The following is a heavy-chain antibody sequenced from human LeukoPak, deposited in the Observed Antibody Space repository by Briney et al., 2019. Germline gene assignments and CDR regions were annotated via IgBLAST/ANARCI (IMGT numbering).Heavy chain of an antibody. V-gene: IGHV1-2*02. CDR1: GYTFTGYY. D-gene: IGHD3-3*01. Sequence: ASVKVSCKVSGYTFTGYYMHWVRQAPGQGLEWMGWINPNSGGTNYAQKFQGRVTMTRDTSISTAYMELSRLRSEDTAVYYCARDSLRITIFGVVIMGSLAFDIWGQGTMVTVSS. CDR3: ARDSLRITIFGVVIMGSLAFDI. CDR2: INPNSGGT. J-gene: IGHJ3*02.